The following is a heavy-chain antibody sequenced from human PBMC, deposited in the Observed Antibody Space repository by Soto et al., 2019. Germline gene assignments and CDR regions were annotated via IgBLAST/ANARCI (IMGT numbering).Heavy chain of an antibody. Sequence: GGSLRLSCAASGFTFSSYSMNWVRQAPGKGLEWVSYISSSSSTIYYADSVKGRFTISRDNAKNSLYLQMNSLRAEDTAVYYCARDFWSGYEYFQHWGQGTLVTVSS. CDR3: ARDFWSGYEYFQH. D-gene: IGHD3-3*01. CDR1: GFTFSSYS. V-gene: IGHV3-48*04. CDR2: ISSSSSTI. J-gene: IGHJ1*01.